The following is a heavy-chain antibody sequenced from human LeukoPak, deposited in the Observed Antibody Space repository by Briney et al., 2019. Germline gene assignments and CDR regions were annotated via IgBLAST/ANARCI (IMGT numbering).Heavy chain of an antibody. Sequence: SETLSLTCTVSGGSVSSGSYYWSWIRQPAGKGLEWIGHIYPTGSTNYNPSLKSRVTISVDTSKNQFSLKLSSVTAADTAVYYCARRQQRVGVYWGQGTLVTVSS. J-gene: IGHJ4*02. CDR1: GGSVSSGSYY. CDR2: IYPTGST. V-gene: IGHV4-61*09. D-gene: IGHD3-10*01. CDR3: ARRQQRVGVY.